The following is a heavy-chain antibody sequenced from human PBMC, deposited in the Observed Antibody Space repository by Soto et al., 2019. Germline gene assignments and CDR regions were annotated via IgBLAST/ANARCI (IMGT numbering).Heavy chain of an antibody. CDR3: ARGGVVPAGDYYYGMDV. D-gene: IGHD2-2*01. CDR1: GDGFSNYG. CDR2: INPNSGGT. Sequence: ASVKVSCKASGDGFSNYGFSWVRQAPGQGLEWMGWINPNSGGTNYAQKFQGRVTMTRDTSISTAYMELSRLRSDDTAVYYCARGGVVPAGDYYYGMDVWGQGTTVTVS. V-gene: IGHV1-2*02. J-gene: IGHJ6*02.